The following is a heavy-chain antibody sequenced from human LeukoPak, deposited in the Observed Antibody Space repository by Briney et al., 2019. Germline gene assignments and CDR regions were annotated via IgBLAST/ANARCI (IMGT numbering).Heavy chain of an antibody. CDR3: AKAVEYSSSSIDY. D-gene: IGHD6-6*01. J-gene: IGHJ4*02. CDR2: IRYDGSNK. Sequence: SGGSLRLSCAASGFTFSSYGMHWVRQAPGKGLEWVAFIRYDGSNKYYADSVKGRFTISRDNSKNTLYLQMNSLRAEDTAVYYCAKAVEYSSSSIDYWGQGTLVTVSS. CDR1: GFTFSSYG. V-gene: IGHV3-30*02.